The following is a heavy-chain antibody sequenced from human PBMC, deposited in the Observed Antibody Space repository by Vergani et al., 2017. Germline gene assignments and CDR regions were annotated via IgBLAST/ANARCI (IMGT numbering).Heavy chain of an antibody. Sequence: QVQLQESGPGLVKPSETLSLTCTVSGGSISSHYWSWIRQPPGKGLEWIGYIYYSGSTNYNPSLKSRVTISVDTSKNQFSLKLSSVTAADTAVYYCAREGGDGGNPDYFDYWGQGTLVTVSS. CDR3: AREGGDGGNPDYFDY. V-gene: IGHV4-59*11. J-gene: IGHJ4*02. D-gene: IGHD4-23*01. CDR2: IYYSGST. CDR1: GGSISSHY.